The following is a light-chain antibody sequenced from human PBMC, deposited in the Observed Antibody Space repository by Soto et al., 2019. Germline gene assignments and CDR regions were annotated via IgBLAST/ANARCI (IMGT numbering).Light chain of an antibody. CDR1: QSVSSN. CDR3: HQYNFWPT. Sequence: IVMTQSPATLSVSPLEIATLSCRASQSVSSNLAWYQQKPGQSPRLLIYGTSTRATGIPARFSGSGSGTEFTLTISSLQSEDFAVYYCHQYNFWPTFGQGTKVDIK. V-gene: IGKV3-15*01. CDR2: GTS. J-gene: IGKJ1*01.